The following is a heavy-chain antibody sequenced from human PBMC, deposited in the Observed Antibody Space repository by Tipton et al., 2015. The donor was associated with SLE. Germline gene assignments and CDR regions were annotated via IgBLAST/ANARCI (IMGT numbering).Heavy chain of an antibody. CDR3: AIPTTQHCSGGGCYRHDAFDI. CDR2: IYDSGRT. J-gene: IGHJ3*02. CDR1: GGSISSQY. Sequence: GLVKPSETLSLICTVSGGSISSQYWSWIRQPPGKALEWIGYIYDSGRTNYNPSLKSRVTISVDTSKNQFSLKLNSVTAADTAVYYCAIPTTQHCSGGGCYRHDAFDIWGQGTMVTVSS. V-gene: IGHV4-4*08. D-gene: IGHD2-15*01.